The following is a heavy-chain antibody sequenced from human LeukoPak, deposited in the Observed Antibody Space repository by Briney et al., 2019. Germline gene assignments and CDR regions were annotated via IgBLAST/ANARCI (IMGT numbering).Heavy chain of an antibody. CDR1: GFTFSSFW. CDR3: ARWEGNGHYFDY. Sequence: GGSLRLSCAASGFTFSSFWMGWVRQAPGKGLEWVANIKQDGSEEYYVDSVKGRFTISRDNAKNSLYLQMNSLRAEDTAVYYCARWEGNGHYFDYRGQGTLVTVSS. D-gene: IGHD2-8*01. V-gene: IGHV3-7*01. J-gene: IGHJ4*02. CDR2: IKQDGSEE.